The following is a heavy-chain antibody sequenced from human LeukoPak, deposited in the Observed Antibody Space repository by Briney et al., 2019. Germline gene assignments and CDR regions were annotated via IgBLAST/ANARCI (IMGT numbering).Heavy chain of an antibody. CDR1: GFTFSTYA. D-gene: IGHD1-26*01. V-gene: IGHV3-74*01. CDR2: IDTDGSST. Sequence: GGSLRLSCAASGFTFSTYAMSWVRQAPGKGLVWVSRIDTDGSSTTYADSVKGRFTISRDNAKNTLYLQMNSLRAEDTAVYYCARVRYSESYNYMDVWGKGTTVTVSS. CDR3: ARVRYSESYNYMDV. J-gene: IGHJ6*03.